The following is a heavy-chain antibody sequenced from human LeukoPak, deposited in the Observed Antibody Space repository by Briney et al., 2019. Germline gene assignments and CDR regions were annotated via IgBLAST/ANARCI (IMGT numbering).Heavy chain of an antibody. Sequence: SDTLSLTCAVSGYSISSSNWWGWIRPPPGKGLEWIGYIYYSGSTYYNPSLKSRVTMSVDTSKNQFSLKLSSVTAVDTAVYYCARSVAAAGTGNGWFDPWGQGTLVTVSS. CDR3: ARSVAAAGTGNGWFDP. CDR2: IYYSGST. V-gene: IGHV4-28*01. D-gene: IGHD6-13*01. CDR1: GYSISSSNW. J-gene: IGHJ5*02.